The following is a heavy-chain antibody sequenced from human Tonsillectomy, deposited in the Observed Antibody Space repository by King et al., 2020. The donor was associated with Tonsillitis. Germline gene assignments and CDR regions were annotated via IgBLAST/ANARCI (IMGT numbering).Heavy chain of an antibody. J-gene: IGHJ4*02. D-gene: IGHD6-19*01. CDR2: FNHSGRT. CDR1: GGSFSGYD. V-gene: IGHV4-34*01. Sequence: VQLQQWGAGLLKPSETLSLTCAVYGGSFSGYDWSWIRPPPGKGLDWMGEFNHSGRTNYNPSLKSRVTISVEPSKNQFSLMLSSVTAADTAVYYCGRGGWYYFDYWGQGTLVTVSS. CDR3: GRGGWYYFDY.